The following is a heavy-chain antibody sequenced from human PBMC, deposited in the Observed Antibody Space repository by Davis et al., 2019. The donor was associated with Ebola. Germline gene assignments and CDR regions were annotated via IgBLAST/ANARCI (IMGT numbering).Heavy chain of an antibody. CDR2: IYHTGAT. V-gene: IGHV4-4*02. CDR1: GGSISSDIW. D-gene: IGHD1-14*01. CDR3: ARGGNTRFDY. Sequence: PSETLSLTCAVSGGSISSDIWWSWVRQPPGQGLAWLGEIYHTGATTHNPSLKSRLTMSVDKSKNQFSLNLNSVTAADTAVYYCARGGNTRFDYWGQGILVTVSS. J-gene: IGHJ4*02.